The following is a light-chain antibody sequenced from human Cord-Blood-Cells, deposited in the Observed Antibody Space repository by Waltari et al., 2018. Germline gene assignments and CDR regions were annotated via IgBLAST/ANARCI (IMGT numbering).Light chain of an antibody. CDR3: QQYYSYPYT. Sequence: AIRMTQSPSSLSASTGDRVTITCRASPGLSSYLAWYQQKPGKAPKLLSYAASTLQSGVPSRFSGSGSGTDFTLTISCLQSEDFATYYCQQYYSYPYTFGQGTKLEIK. CDR2: AAS. CDR1: PGLSSY. V-gene: IGKV1-8*01. J-gene: IGKJ2*01.